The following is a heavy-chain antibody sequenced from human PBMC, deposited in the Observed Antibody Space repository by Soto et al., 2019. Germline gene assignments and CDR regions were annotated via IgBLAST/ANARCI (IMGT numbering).Heavy chain of an antibody. J-gene: IGHJ6*02. V-gene: IGHV1-18*04. D-gene: IGHD5-18*01. Sequence: ASVKVSCPASGYTFTSYGISWVRQAPGQGLEWMGWISAYNGNTNYAQKLQGRVTMTTDTSTSTAYMELRSLRSDDTAVDYCAREEVGDSYGYCYHYRMDVWGQGTTVTV. CDR2: ISAYNGNT. CDR3: AREEVGDSYGYCYHYRMDV. CDR1: GYTFTSYG.